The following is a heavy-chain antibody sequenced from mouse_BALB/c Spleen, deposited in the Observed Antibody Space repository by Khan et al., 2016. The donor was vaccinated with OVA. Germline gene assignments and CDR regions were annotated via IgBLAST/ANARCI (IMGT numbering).Heavy chain of an antibody. J-gene: IGHJ3*01. CDR2: IHYSGST. CDR3: AGGFPTY. CDR1: GYSITSGYS. V-gene: IGHV3-1*02. Sequence: EVQLQESGPDLVKPSQSLSLTCTVTGYSITSGYSWHWIRQFPGNKLEWMGYIHYSGSTSYNPSLKSRISITRDTSKNQIFLQLNPVTTEDTATYYCAGGFPTYWGQGTLVTVSA.